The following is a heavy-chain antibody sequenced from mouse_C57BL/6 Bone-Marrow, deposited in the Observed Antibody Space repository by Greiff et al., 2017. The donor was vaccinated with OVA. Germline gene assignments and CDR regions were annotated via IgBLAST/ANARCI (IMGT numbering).Heavy chain of an antibody. CDR1: GYTFTDYE. J-gene: IGHJ2*01. CDR3: TRGVGNYVY. CDR2: IDPETGGT. Sequence: QVQLQQSGAELVRPGASVTLSCKASGYTFTDYEMHWVKQTPVHGLEWIGAIDPETGGTAYNQKFKGKAILTADKSSSTAYMELRSLTSEDSAVYYCTRGVGNYVYWGQGTTLTVSS. D-gene: IGHD2-1*01. V-gene: IGHV1-15*01.